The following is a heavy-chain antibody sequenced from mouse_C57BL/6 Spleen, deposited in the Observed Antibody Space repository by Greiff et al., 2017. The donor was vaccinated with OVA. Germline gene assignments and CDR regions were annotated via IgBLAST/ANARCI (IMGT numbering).Heavy chain of an antibody. CDR3: TREDSSGYEGFAY. Sequence: VQLQQSGAELVRPGASVTLSCKASGYTFTDYEMHWVKQTPVHGLEWIGAIDPETGGTAYNQKFKGKAILTADKSSSTAYMELRSLTSEDSAVYYCTREDSSGYEGFAYWGQGTLVTVSA. CDR1: GYTFTDYE. J-gene: IGHJ3*01. D-gene: IGHD3-2*02. CDR2: IDPETGGT. V-gene: IGHV1-15*01.